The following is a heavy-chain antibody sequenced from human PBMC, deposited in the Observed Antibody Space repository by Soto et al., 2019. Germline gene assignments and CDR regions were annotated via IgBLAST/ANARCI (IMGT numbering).Heavy chain of an antibody. Sequence: SETLSLTCGVSGGSISGSYWSWIRQSPGKGLEWLGYVYYTGSTNYSPSLRSRVSISVDTSKNEFSLRLSSVTAADTAVYFCARSVAVPGAHIDYWGQGTQVTVSS. J-gene: IGHJ4*02. CDR1: GGSISGSY. CDR3: ARSVAVPGAHIDY. V-gene: IGHV4-59*01. D-gene: IGHD6-19*01. CDR2: VYYTGST.